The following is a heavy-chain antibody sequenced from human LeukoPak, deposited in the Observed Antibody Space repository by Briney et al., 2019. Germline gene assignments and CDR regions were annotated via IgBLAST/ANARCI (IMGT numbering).Heavy chain of an antibody. V-gene: IGHV3-21*01. CDR2: ISSSSSYI. D-gene: IGHD1-26*01. J-gene: IGHJ3*02. CDR3: ARDPYSGSYFAHAFDT. Sequence: GGSLRLSCAASGFTFSSYSMNWVRQAPGKGLEWVPSISSSSSYIYYADSVKGRFTISRDNAKNSLYLQMNSLRAEDTAVYYCARDPYSGSYFAHAFDTWGQGTMVTVSS. CDR1: GFTFSSYS.